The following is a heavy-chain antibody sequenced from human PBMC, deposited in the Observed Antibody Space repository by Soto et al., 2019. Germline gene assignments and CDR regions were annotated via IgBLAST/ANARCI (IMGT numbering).Heavy chain of an antibody. CDR3: ARDCSGGSCYPGMDV. CDR1: GFSFNSYT. V-gene: IGHV3-21*01. D-gene: IGHD2-15*01. J-gene: IGHJ6*02. Sequence: GGSLILSCAACGFSFNSYTINWVRQAPGKRLEWLSSISSSGYIFSTDSVRGRFTISRDNAKNSVYLQINSLRAEDTAVYFCARDCSGGSCYPGMDVWGQGTTVTVSS. CDR2: ISSSGYI.